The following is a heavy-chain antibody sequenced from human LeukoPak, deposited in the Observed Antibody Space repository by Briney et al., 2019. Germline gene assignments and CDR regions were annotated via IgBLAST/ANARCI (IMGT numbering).Heavy chain of an antibody. Sequence: SETLSLSCAVYGGSFSDYYWSWIRQPPGKGLEWIGEINHSGSTNYNPSLKSRVTKSVDTSKNQFSLKLSSVTAADTAVYYCARGSYSSSWYAYNWFDPWGQGTLVTVSS. CDR2: INHSGST. V-gene: IGHV4-34*01. CDR1: GGSFSDYY. CDR3: ARGSYSSSWYAYNWFDP. J-gene: IGHJ5*02. D-gene: IGHD6-13*01.